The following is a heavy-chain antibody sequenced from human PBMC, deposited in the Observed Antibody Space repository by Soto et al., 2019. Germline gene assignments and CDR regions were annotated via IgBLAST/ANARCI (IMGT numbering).Heavy chain of an antibody. Sequence: GESLKISCKGSGYSFTTYWINWVRQMPGKGLEWMGRIDPSDSYTNYSPSFQGHVTISADKSISTAYLQWSSLKASDTAIYFCARRPYGSSYCYYYGMDVWGQGTTVTVSS. CDR1: GYSFTTYW. V-gene: IGHV5-10-1*01. CDR3: ARRPYGSSYCYYYGMDV. D-gene: IGHD3-10*01. CDR2: IDPSDSYT. J-gene: IGHJ6*02.